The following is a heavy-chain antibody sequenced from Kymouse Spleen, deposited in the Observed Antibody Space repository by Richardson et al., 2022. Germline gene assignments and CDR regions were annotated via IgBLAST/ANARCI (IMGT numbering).Heavy chain of an antibody. D-gene: IGHD3-3*01. CDR1: GFTFSSYS. J-gene: IGHJ4*02. V-gene: IGHV3-48*02. CDR2: ISSSSSTI. Sequence: EVQLVESGGGLVQPGGSLRLSCAASGFTFSSYSMNWVRQAPGKGLEWVSYISSSSSTIYYADSVKGRFTISRDNAKNSLYLQMNSLRDEDTAVYYCAAYDFWSGTSLFDYWGQGTLVTVSS. CDR3: AAYDFWSGTSLFDY.